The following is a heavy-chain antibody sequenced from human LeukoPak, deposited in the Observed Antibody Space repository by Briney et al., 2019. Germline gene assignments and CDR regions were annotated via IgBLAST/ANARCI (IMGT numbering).Heavy chain of an antibody. Sequence: SETLSLTCTVSGGSISSGGYYWSWIRQPPGKGLEWIGYIYHSGSTYYNPSLKSRVTISVDRSKNQFSLKLSSVTAADTAVYYCARDWSRPGQLYQLLSFGFDPWGQGTLVTVSP. V-gene: IGHV4-30-2*01. CDR1: GGSISSGGYY. J-gene: IGHJ5*02. D-gene: IGHD2-2*01. CDR3: ARDWSRPGQLYQLLSFGFDP. CDR2: IYHSGST.